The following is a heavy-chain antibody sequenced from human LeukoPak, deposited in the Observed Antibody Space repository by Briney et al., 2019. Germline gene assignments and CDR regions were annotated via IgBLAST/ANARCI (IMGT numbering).Heavy chain of an antibody. CDR3: GRSVVNPFDY. D-gene: IGHD3-22*01. J-gene: IGHJ4*02. Sequence: GGSLRLPCVASVFTFSYEMNWVRQAPGKGLGWVSYISSSGSITYYADSVKGRFTISRDNAKNSLYLQMNSLRAEDTAVYYCGRSVVNPFDYWGQGTLVTVSS. V-gene: IGHV3-48*03. CDR2: ISSSGSIT. CDR1: VFTFSYE.